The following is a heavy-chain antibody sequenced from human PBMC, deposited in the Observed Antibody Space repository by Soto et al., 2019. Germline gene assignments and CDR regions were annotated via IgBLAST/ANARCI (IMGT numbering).Heavy chain of an antibody. J-gene: IGHJ4*02. V-gene: IGHV3-30*18. CDR1: GFTFSSYG. CDR2: ISYDGSNK. Sequence: GGSLRLSCAASGFTFSSYGMHWVRQAPGKGLEWVAVISYDGSNKYYADSVKGRFTISRDNSKNTLYLQMNSLRAEDTAVYYCAKRVGRFFSSSWPDYWGQGTLVTVSS. CDR3: AKRVGRFFSSSWPDY. D-gene: IGHD6-13*01.